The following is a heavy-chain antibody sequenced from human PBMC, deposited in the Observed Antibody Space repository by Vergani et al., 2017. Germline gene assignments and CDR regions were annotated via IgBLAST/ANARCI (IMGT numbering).Heavy chain of an antibody. Sequence: QVQLQESGPGLVKPPGTLSLTCAVSGGSISGTNWWSWVRQSPGKGLEWIGEIYHSGSTNYNPSLKSRVTISVDKSKNQFSLKLSSVTAADTAVYYCARGSAAAGRNWFDPWGQGTLVTVSS. CDR1: GGSISGTNW. CDR3: ARGSAAAGRNWFDP. CDR2: IYHSGST. D-gene: IGHD6-13*01. J-gene: IGHJ5*02. V-gene: IGHV4-4*03.